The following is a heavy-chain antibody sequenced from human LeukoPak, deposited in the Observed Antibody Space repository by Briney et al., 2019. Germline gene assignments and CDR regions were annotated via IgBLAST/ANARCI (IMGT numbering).Heavy chain of an antibody. CDR3: ARRYCSSTNCYAFDD. J-gene: IGHJ4*02. CDR1: GFTFSTYS. CDR2: ISFSSSYI. Sequence: KTGGSLRLSCAASGFTFSTYSMNWVRLAPGKGLEWVSSISFSSSYIYYADSVKGRFTISRDNAENSLYLQMNSLRAEDTAIYYCARRYCSSTNCYAFDDWGQGTLVTVSS. D-gene: IGHD2-2*01. V-gene: IGHV3-21*01.